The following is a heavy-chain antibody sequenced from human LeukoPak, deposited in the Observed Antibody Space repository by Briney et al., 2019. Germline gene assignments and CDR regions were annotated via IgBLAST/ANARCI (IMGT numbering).Heavy chain of an antibody. V-gene: IGHV3-21*01. J-gene: IGHJ3*02. Sequence: GGSLRLSCAASGFTFSSYSMNWVRQAPGKGLEWVSSISSSSSYIYYADSVKGRFTISRDNAKNSLYLQMNSLRAEDTAVYYCASALKATYAFDIWGQGTMVTVSS. CDR1: GFTFSSYS. CDR2: ISSSSSYI. D-gene: IGHD1-26*01. CDR3: ASALKATYAFDI.